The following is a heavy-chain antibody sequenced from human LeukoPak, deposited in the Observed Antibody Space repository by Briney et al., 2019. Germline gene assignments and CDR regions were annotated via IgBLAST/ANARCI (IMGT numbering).Heavy chain of an antibody. D-gene: IGHD5-18*01. J-gene: IGHJ4*02. CDR3: ARIYSYGLDY. CDR2: ISSNGGST. CDR1: GFTFSSYA. V-gene: IGHV3-64*01. Sequence: GGSLRLSCAASGFTFSSYAMHWVRQAPGKGLEYVSAISSNGGSTYYANSVKGRFTISRDNSKNTLYLQMGSLRAEDMAVYYCARIYSYGLDYWGQGTLVTVSS.